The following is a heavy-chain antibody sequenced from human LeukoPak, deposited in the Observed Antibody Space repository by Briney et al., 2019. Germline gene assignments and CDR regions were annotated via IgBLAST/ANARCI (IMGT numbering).Heavy chain of an antibody. Sequence: GGSLRLSCAASGFIFINYAMSRVRQAPGKGLEWVAVISYDGSNKYYADSVKGRFTISRDNSKNTLYLQMNSLRAEDTAVYYCARDRLEWNLFDYWGQGTLVTVSS. CDR3: ARDRLEWNLFDY. D-gene: IGHD3-3*01. CDR2: ISYDGSNK. CDR1: GFIFINYA. J-gene: IGHJ4*02. V-gene: IGHV3-30-3*01.